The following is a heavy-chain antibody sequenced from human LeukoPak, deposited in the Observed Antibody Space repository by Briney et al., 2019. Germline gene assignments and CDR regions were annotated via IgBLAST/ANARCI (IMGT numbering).Heavy chain of an antibody. CDR3: ARTNLACSSTSCYFGY. D-gene: IGHD2-2*01. Sequence: GESLKISCKGSGYSFTSYWIGWVRQMPGKGLECIGIIYPGDSDTRYSPSFQGQVTISADKSISTAYLQWSSLKASDTAMYYCARTNLACSSTSCYFGYWGQGTPVTVSS. CDR2: IYPGDSDT. J-gene: IGHJ4*02. CDR1: GYSFTSYW. V-gene: IGHV5-51*01.